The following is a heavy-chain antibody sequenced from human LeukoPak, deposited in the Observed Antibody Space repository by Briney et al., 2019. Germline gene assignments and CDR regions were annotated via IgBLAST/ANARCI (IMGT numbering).Heavy chain of an antibody. Sequence: GRSLRLSCAASGFTFSNDGMHWVRQAPGKGLEWVADIWYDGSKKDYADSVKGRYTISRDNSKNILHLQMNSLRVEDTALYYCARQLISSAVAFDLWGQGTMVTVSS. V-gene: IGHV3-33*01. D-gene: IGHD2-8*01. CDR2: IWYDGSKK. CDR1: GFTFSNDG. J-gene: IGHJ3*01. CDR3: ARQLISSAVAFDL.